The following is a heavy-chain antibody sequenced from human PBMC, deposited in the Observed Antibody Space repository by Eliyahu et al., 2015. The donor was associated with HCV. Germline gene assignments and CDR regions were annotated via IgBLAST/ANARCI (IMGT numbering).Heavy chain of an antibody. V-gene: IGHV3-20*04. CDR1: GFTFDDYG. CDR2: INSNGVST. Sequence: EVQLVESGGGVVRPGGSLTLSCAASGFTFDDYGMSWVRQAPGKGLEWVSTINSNGVSTSYADSVEGRITISRDNAKNSLYLQMNSLRGEDTALYYCARFSYGAYTADYWGQGTLVTVSS. CDR3: ARFSYGAYTADY. D-gene: IGHD4/OR15-4a*01. J-gene: IGHJ4*02.